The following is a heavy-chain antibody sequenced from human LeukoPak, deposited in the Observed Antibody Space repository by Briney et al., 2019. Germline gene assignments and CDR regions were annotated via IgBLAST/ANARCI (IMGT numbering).Heavy chain of an antibody. J-gene: IGHJ4*02. CDR3: AKTLYCTGTSCSGYFDY. Sequence: GGALRLSCAASGFTVSNNYMIWVRQAPGKGLEWVSLIYSNGVTNYADSVKGRFTISRDSSKNTLYLQMNRVRAEDTTVYYCAKTLYCTGTSCSGYFDYWGQGTLVSVSS. CDR2: IYSNGVT. V-gene: IGHV3-66*01. D-gene: IGHD2-2*01. CDR1: GFTVSNNY.